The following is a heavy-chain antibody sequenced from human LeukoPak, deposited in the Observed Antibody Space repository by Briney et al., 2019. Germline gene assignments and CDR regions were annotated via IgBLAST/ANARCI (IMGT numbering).Heavy chain of an antibody. D-gene: IGHD2-21*01. J-gene: IGHJ6*02. CDR1: GFTFSSYD. CDR3: AKEMLLSYYYYGMDV. CDR2: IGTAGDT. Sequence: GGSLRLSCAASGFTFSSYDMHWVRQATGKGLEWVSAIGTAGDTYYPGSVKGRFTISRDNSKNTLYLQMNSLRAEDTAVYYCAKEMLLSYYYYGMDVWGQGTTVTVSS. V-gene: IGHV3-13*01.